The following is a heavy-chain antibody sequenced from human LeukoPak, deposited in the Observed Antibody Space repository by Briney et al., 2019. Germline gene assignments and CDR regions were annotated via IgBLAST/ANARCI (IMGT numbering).Heavy chain of an antibody. D-gene: IGHD3-10*01. CDR2: VSGSGGST. CDR1: GFTFSSYG. CDR3: AKTVTMVRGAH. V-gene: IGHV3-23*01. J-gene: IGHJ4*02. Sequence: GGSLRLSCAASGFTFSSYGMSWVRQAPGKGLEWVSAVSGSGGSTYYADSVKGRFTISRDNSKNTLYLQMNSLRAEDTAVYYCAKTVTMVRGAHWGQGTLVTVSS.